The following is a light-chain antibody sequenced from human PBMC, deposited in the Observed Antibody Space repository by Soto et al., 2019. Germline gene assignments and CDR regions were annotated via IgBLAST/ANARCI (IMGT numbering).Light chain of an antibody. CDR1: TGAVTSGYY. V-gene: IGLV7-43*01. CDR3: LLYYGGAYV. Sequence: QTVVTQEPSLTVSPGGTVTLTCASSTGAVTSGYYPNWFQQKPGQAPRALIYSTSNKQSWTPARFSGSLLGGKAALTLSGVQPEAEAEYYCLLYYGGAYVFGTGTKLTVL. J-gene: IGLJ1*01. CDR2: STS.